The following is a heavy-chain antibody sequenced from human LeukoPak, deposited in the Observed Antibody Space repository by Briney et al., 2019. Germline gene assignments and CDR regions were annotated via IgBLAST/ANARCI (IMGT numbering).Heavy chain of an antibody. CDR1: GGSISSYY. V-gene: IGHV4-59*01. CDR3: ARMEQVDFWSGYSYYYGMDV. CDR2: IYYSGST. Sequence: NTSETLSLTCTVSGGSISSYYWSWIRQPPGKGLEWIGYIYYSGSTNYNPSLKSRVTISVDTSKNQFSLKLSSVTAADTAVYYCARMEQVDFWSGYSYYYGMDVWGQGTTVTVSS. D-gene: IGHD3-3*01. J-gene: IGHJ6*02.